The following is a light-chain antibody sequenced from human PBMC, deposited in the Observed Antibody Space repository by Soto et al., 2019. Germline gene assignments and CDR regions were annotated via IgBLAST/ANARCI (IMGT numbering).Light chain of an antibody. CDR1: RNVSIY. CDR2: ATS. CDR3: QQSYKMPS. V-gene: IGKV1-39*01. Sequence: EIPLTQSPSSLGASGVDRLTLTCRASRNVSIYLNWYQHKPGKGLTLLIHATSNLQIGVPSRFSGSGSGTEFTLTISSLEPEDFGTYYCQQSYKMPSFGQGTRLEIK. J-gene: IGKJ5*01.